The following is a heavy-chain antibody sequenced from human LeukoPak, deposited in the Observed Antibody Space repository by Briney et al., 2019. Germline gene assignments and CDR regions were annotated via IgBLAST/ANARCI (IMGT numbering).Heavy chain of an antibody. CDR2: ISSSGSTI. D-gene: IGHD2/OR15-2a*01. CDR1: GFTFSDYY. Sequence: GGSLRLSCAASGFTFSDYYMSWIRQAPGKGLEWVSYISSSGSTIYYADSVKGRFTISRDNAKNSLYLQMNSLRAEDMALYYCAKGRHKYPNDAFDIWGQGTMVTVSS. V-gene: IGHV3-11*01. J-gene: IGHJ3*02. CDR3: AKGRHKYPNDAFDI.